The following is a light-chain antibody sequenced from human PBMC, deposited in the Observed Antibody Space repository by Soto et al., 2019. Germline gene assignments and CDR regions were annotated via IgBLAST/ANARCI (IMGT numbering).Light chain of an antibody. J-gene: IGKJ4*01. V-gene: IGKV3-20*01. CDR3: QQYGSSPRLT. CDR2: DAS. Sequence: EFVLTQSPATLSLSPGERATLSCKTSQSVTTHLAWYQQKPGQAPRLLIYDASNRATGIPARFSGTGSGTDFTLTISRLEPEDFAVYYCQQYGSSPRLTFGGGTKVEIK. CDR1: QSVTTH.